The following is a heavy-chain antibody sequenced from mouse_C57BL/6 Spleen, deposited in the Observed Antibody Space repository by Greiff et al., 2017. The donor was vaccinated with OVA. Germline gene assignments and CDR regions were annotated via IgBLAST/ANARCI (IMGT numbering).Heavy chain of an antibody. D-gene: IGHD2-4*01. CDR3: ARNEDYDGYYYAMDY. CDR2: IWSGGST. Sequence: QVQLKESGPGLVQPSQSLSITCTVSGFSLTSYGVHWVRQSPGKGLEWLGVIWSGGSTDYNAAFISRLSISKDNSKSQVFFKMNSLQADDTAIYYCARNEDYDGYYYAMDYWGQGTSVTVSS. J-gene: IGHJ4*01. V-gene: IGHV2-2*01. CDR1: GFSLTSYG.